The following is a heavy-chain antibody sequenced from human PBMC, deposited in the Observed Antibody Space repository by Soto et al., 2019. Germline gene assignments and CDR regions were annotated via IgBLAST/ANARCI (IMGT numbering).Heavy chain of an antibody. CDR1: GFTFSSYG. CDR2: ISYDGSNK. Sequence: GGSLRLSCAASGFTFSSYGMHWVRQAPGKGLEWVAVISYDGSNKYYADSVKGRFTISRDNSKNTLYLQMNSLRAEDTAVYYCAKEEYYYDSSGYYYSPDRSYYFDYWGQGTLVTVSS. V-gene: IGHV3-30*18. D-gene: IGHD3-22*01. J-gene: IGHJ4*02. CDR3: AKEEYYYDSSGYYYSPDRSYYFDY.